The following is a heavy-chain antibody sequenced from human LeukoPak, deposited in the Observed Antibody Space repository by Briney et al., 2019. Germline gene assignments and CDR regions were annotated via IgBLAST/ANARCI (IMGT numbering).Heavy chain of an antibody. V-gene: IGHV4-61*02. D-gene: IGHD3-10*01. CDR2: IYTSGST. J-gene: IGHJ4*02. Sequence: SETLSLTCTVSGGSISSSSYYWSWIRQPAGKGLEWIGRIYTSGSTNYNPSLKSRVTISVDTSKNQFSLKLSSVTAADTAVYYCARERITYYYGSGSYSFDYWGQGTLVTVSS. CDR3: ARERITYYYGSGSYSFDY. CDR1: GGSISSSSYY.